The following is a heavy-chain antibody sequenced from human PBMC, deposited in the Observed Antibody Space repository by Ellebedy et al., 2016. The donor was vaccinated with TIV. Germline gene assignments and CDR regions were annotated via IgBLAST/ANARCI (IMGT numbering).Heavy chain of an antibody. CDR1: GYTFTSYG. CDR2: ISAYNGNT. J-gene: IGHJ6*02. Sequence: ASVKVSCKASGYTFTSYGISWVRQAPGQGLEWMGWISAYNGNTNYAQKLQGRVTMTTDTSTSTAYMELRSLRSEDTAVYYCAREEPAAGTWYYGMDVWGQGTTVTVSS. V-gene: IGHV1-18*01. CDR3: AREEPAAGTWYYGMDV. D-gene: IGHD6-13*01.